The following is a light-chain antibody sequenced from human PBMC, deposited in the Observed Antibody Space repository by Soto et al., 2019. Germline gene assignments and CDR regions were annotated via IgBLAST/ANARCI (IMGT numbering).Light chain of an antibody. V-gene: IGKV3-15*01. Sequence: EIVMTQSPATLSVSPGERATLSFRSSQSVSSNLAWYQQKPGQAPRRLIYGASTRATGIPARFSGSGSGTEFTFTISSLQSEDFAVYSCQQYNNWPWTFGQGTKVEIK. J-gene: IGKJ1*01. CDR1: QSVSSN. CDR3: QQYNNWPWT. CDR2: GAS.